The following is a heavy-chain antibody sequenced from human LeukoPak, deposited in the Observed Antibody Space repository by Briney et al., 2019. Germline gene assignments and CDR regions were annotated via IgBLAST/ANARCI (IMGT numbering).Heavy chain of an antibody. D-gene: IGHD6-19*01. Sequence: ASVKVSCKASGYTFTDYYMHWVRQAPGQGLEWMGWINPNSGGTNYTQNFQGRVTMTRDTSISTAYMALSRLRSDDTAVYYCARDPTQTDSGWGKNYYYYMDDWGKGTTVTVSS. CDR2: INPNSGGT. CDR3: ARDPTQTDSGWGKNYYYYMDD. CDR1: GYTFTDYY. J-gene: IGHJ6*03. V-gene: IGHV1-2*02.